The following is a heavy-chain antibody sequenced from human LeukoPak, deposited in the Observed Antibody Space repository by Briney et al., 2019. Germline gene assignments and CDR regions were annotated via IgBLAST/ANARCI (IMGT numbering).Heavy chain of an antibody. CDR2: ISGSGGST. D-gene: IGHD2-15*01. J-gene: IGHJ4*02. CDR3: AKARKSWYRSQYYFDY. Sequence: GGSLRLSCVASGFTFSSYAMSWVRQAPGKGLEWVSAISGSGGSTYYADSVKGRFTISRDNSKNTLYLQMNSLRAEDTAVYYCAKARKSWYRSQYYFDYWGQGTLVTVSS. CDR1: GFTFSSYA. V-gene: IGHV3-23*01.